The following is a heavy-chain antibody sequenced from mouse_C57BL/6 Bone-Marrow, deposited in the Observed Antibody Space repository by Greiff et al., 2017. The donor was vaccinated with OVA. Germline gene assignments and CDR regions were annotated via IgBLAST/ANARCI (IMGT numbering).Heavy chain of an antibody. D-gene: IGHD2-12*01. V-gene: IGHV1-26*01. CDR1: GYTFTDYY. Sequence: VQLQQSGPELVKPGASVKISCKASGYTFTDYYMNWVKQSHGKSLEWIGDINPNNGGTSYNQKFKGKATLTVDKSSSTAYMELRSLTSEDSAVYYCATDSHWCFDVWGRGTTITVSA. CDR3: ATDSHWCFDV. J-gene: IGHJ1*03. CDR2: INPNNGGT.